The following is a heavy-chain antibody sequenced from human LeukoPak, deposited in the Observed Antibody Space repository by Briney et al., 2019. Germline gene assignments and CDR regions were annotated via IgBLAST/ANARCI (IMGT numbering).Heavy chain of an antibody. D-gene: IGHD3-22*01. CDR1: RFTLSSYE. V-gene: IGHV3-48*03. Sequence: GGSLRLSCAASRFTLSSYEMNCVRQAPGKGLEGVSYISDSGSPISYADSVRGRFTISRDNAKNSMYLQMNSLRAEDTAVYYCARDRGLDGMDVWGQGTTVSVSS. J-gene: IGHJ6*02. CDR2: ISDSGSPI. CDR3: ARDRGLDGMDV.